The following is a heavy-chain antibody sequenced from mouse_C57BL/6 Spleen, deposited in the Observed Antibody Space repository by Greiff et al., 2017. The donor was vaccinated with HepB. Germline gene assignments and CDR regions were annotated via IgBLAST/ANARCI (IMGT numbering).Heavy chain of an antibody. CDR3: ARLRLTTVVAPSWYFDV. CDR2: ISNLAYSI. CDR1: GFTFSDYG. D-gene: IGHD1-1*01. Sequence: EVQLVESGGGLVQPGGSLKLSCAASGFTFSDYGMAWVRQAPRKGPEWVAFISNLAYSIYYADTVTGRFTISRENAKNTLYLEMSSLRSEDTAMYYCARLRLTTVVAPSWYFDVWGTGTTVTVSS. J-gene: IGHJ1*03. V-gene: IGHV5-15*01.